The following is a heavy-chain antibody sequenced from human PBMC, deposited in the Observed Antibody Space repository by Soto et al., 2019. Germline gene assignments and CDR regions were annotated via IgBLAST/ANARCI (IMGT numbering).Heavy chain of an antibody. D-gene: IGHD3-10*01. CDR1: GVSFNNNG. Sequence: QVQLVQSGAEVKKPGSSVKVSCKTSGVSFNNNGIGWVRQAPGHGLEWMGGVSPPFRTSNYARKLQGRISITADASQGKVSLELSRLSSEDTAQYYCARVLYYGSGIYSPYGMDVWGQGTTVTVSS. CDR2: VSPPFRTS. J-gene: IGHJ6*02. V-gene: IGHV1-69*01. CDR3: ARVLYYGSGIYSPYGMDV.